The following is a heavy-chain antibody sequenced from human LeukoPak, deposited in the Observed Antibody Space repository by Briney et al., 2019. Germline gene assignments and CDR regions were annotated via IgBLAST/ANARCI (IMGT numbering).Heavy chain of an antibody. CDR2: IYYSGST. J-gene: IGHJ5*02. V-gene: IGHV4-59*01. CDR1: VGSLSDYY. Sequence: PSETLSLTCTVSVGSLSDYYWSWIRQPPGKGLEWIGYIYYSGSTNYNPSLKSRVTISVDTSKNQFSLKLSSVTPADTAVYYCARDPSYSSDWFDPWGRGTLVTVSS. D-gene: IGHD6-25*01. CDR3: ARDPSYSSDWFDP.